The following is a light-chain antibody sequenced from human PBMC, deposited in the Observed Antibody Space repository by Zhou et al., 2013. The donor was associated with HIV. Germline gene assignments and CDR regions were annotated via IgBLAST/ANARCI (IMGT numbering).Light chain of an antibody. J-gene: IGKJ1*01. CDR3: QQNGGSPRWT. V-gene: IGKV3-15*01. CDR2: GAS. Sequence: EIVMTQSPATLSVSPGERATLSCRASQSVSSNLAWYQQKPGQAPRLLIYGASTRATGIPARFSGSGSGTEFTLTISRLEPEDFAVYYCQQNGGSPRWTFGQGTKV. CDR1: QSVSSN.